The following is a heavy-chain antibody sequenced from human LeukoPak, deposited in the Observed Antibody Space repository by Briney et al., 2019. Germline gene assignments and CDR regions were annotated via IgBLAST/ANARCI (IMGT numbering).Heavy chain of an antibody. CDR2: INHSGST. CDR1: GGSLSGYY. Sequence: SETLSLTCGVYGGSLSGYYWSWIRQPPEKGLEWIGEINHSGSTNYNPSLKSRVTISVDTSKNQFSLKLSSVTAADTAVYYCAREGGFYDSSAHIDYWGQGTLVTVSS. CDR3: AREGGFYDSSAHIDY. D-gene: IGHD3-22*01. V-gene: IGHV4-34*01. J-gene: IGHJ4*02.